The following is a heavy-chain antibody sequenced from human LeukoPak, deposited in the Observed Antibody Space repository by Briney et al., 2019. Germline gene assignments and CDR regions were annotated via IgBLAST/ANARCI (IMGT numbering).Heavy chain of an antibody. CDR2: MNPNSGNT. D-gene: IGHD2/OR15-2a*01. CDR3: ARVNSHYYFYYGMDV. Sequence: ASVQDSCKASGYPLNSYDINWVRQDTGQGLKWMGCMNPNSGNTGQAQKLQGRVTMTSNTSISTAYMELSSLRSEDTAVYYCARVNSHYYFYYGMDVWGQGTTVTVSS. V-gene: IGHV1-8*01. CDR1: GYPLNSYD. J-gene: IGHJ6*02.